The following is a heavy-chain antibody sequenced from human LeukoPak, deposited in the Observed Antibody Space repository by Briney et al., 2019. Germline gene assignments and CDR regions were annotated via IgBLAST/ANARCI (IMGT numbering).Heavy chain of an antibody. D-gene: IGHD2-21*02. CDR1: GGSISSSSYY. Sequence: SETLSLTCTVSGGSISSSSYYWGWIRQPPGKGLEWIGSIYYSGSTYYNPSLKSRVTISVDTSKNQFSLKLSSVTAADTAAYYCARHLNNCGGDCYSNWFDPWGQGTLVTVSS. J-gene: IGHJ5*02. V-gene: IGHV4-39*01. CDR2: IYYSGST. CDR3: ARHLNNCGGDCYSNWFDP.